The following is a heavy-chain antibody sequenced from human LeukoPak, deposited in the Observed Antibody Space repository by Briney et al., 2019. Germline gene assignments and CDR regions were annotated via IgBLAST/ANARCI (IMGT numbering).Heavy chain of an antibody. J-gene: IGHJ4*02. CDR2: INDSGSV. V-gene: IGHV4-34*01. CDR3: ARRLVDSGASYVSDD. CDR1: GGSFSGYY. D-gene: IGHD2-2*01. Sequence: PSETLSLTCAVYGGSFSGYYWSWIRQPPGKGLEWIGEINDSGSVNCNPSLKNRVTLSVDTSKNQFSLRLSSVAAADTAVYYCARRLVDSGASYVSDDWGQGTLVTVSS.